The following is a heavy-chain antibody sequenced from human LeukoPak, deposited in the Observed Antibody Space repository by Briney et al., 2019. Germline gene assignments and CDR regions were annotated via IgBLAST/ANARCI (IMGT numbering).Heavy chain of an antibody. D-gene: IGHD3-22*01. Sequence: GGSLRLSCPASGFTFSNYGMHWVRQAPGKGLEWVAVISYDGSNKYYADSVTGRFTISRDNAKNSLYLQMNSLRAEDTAVYYCARIDTYYYDSSGYYSAFDIWGQGTIVTVSS. CDR2: ISYDGSNK. CDR1: GFTFSNYG. J-gene: IGHJ3*02. CDR3: ARIDTYYYDSSGYYSAFDI. V-gene: IGHV3-30*03.